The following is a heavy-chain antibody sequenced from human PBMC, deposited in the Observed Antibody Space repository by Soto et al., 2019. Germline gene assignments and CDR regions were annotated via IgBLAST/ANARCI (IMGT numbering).Heavy chain of an antibody. D-gene: IGHD2-8*01. CDR1: GGTFSSYA. J-gene: IGHJ5*02. CDR3: ARGPRKMDWFDP. Sequence: ASVKVSCKASGGTFSSYAISWVRQAPGQGLEWMGGIIPIFGTANYAQKFQGRVTITADESTSTAYMELSSLRSEDTAVYYCARGPRKMDWFDPWGQGTLVTVSS. V-gene: IGHV1-69*13. CDR2: IIPIFGTA.